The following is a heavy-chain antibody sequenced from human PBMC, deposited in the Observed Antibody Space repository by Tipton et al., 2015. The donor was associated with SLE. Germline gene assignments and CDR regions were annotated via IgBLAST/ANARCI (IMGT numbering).Heavy chain of an antibody. CDR2: IYTSGST. V-gene: IGHV4-61*09. Sequence: TLSLTCTVSGGSISSGSYYWSWIRQPAGKGLEWIGYIYTSGSTNYNPSLKSRVTISVDTSKNQFSLKLSSVTAADTAVYYCASWDYYDSSGYYQGWFDPWGQGTLVTVSS. J-gene: IGHJ5*02. D-gene: IGHD3-22*01. CDR1: GGSISSGSYY. CDR3: ASWDYYDSSGYYQGWFDP.